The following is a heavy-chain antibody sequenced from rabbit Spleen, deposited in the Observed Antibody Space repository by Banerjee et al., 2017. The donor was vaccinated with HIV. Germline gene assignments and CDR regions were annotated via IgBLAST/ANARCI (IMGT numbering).Heavy chain of an antibody. CDR3: ARGYADSSGLPTYYFNL. Sequence: ESGGDLVKPGASLTLTCTASGVSFSKNHYMCWVRQAPGKGLEWIGCIYVDIIGTPYYANWAKGRVTISKTSSTTATLQMTSLTAADTATYFCARGYADSSGLPTYYFNLWGPGTLVTVS. CDR1: GVSFSKNHY. J-gene: IGHJ4*01. CDR2: IYVDIIGTP. V-gene: IGHV1S40*01. D-gene: IGHD8-1*01.